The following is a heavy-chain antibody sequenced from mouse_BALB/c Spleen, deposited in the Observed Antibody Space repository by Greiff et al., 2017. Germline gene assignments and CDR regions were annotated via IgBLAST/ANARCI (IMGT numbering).Heavy chain of an antibody. CDR1: GFSLTGYG. V-gene: IGHV2-6-7*01. J-gene: IGHJ4*01. CDR2: IWGDGST. D-gene: IGHD1-1*01. CDR3: ARDLYYCGGHYAMDY. Sequence: VKLQESGPGLVAPSQSLSITCTVSGFSLTGYGVNWVRQPPGKGLEWLGMIWGDGSTDYNSALKSRLSISKDNSKSQVFLKMNSLQTDDTARYYCARDLYYCGGHYAMDYWGEGTSVTVSS.